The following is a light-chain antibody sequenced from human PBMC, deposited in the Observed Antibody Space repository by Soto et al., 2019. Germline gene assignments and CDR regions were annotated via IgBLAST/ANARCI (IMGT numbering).Light chain of an antibody. CDR3: QHTYTTPIT. V-gene: IGKV1-5*01. Sequence: DIQMTQSPSTLSASVGDRVTITCRASQSISSWLAWYQQKPGKAPKLLIYDASSLESGVPSRFSGSGSGTEFTLTISSLQPDDFATYYCQHTYTTPITFGQGTRLEIK. J-gene: IGKJ5*01. CDR1: QSISSW. CDR2: DAS.